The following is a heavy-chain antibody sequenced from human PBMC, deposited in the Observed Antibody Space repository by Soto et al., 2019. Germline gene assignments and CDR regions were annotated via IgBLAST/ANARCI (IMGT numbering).Heavy chain of an antibody. CDR2: INPSGGGT. J-gene: IGHJ4*02. D-gene: IGHD3-9*01. Sequence: ASVKVSCKASGYTFTSYYMHWVRQAPGQGLEWMGIINPSGGGTHYAQKFQGRVTMTRDTSTSTVYMELSSLRSEDTAVYYCTRGEYYDILTGYRPLLDYWGQGTLVTVSS. CDR1: GYTFTSYY. CDR3: TRGEYYDILTGYRPLLDY. V-gene: IGHV1-46*03.